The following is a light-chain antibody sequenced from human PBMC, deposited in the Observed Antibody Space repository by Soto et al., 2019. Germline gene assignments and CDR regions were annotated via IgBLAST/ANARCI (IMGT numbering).Light chain of an antibody. CDR2: DAS. CDR1: QSISSY. CDR3: QQRSNWPPP. V-gene: IGKV3-11*01. J-gene: IGKJ4*01. Sequence: EIVLTQSPATLSLSPGERATLSCRASQSISSYLAWYQQKPGQPPRLLIYDASSRATGIPARFSGSGSGTDFTLTISSLEPEDFAVYYCQQRSNWPPPFGGGTKVEIK.